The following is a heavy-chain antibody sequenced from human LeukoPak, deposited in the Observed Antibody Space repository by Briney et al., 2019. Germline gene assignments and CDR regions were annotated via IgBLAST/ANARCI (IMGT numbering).Heavy chain of an antibody. D-gene: IGHD5-24*01. CDR2: INSDGSST. CDR1: GFTFSSYW. V-gene: IGHV3-74*01. Sequence: HAGGSLRLSCAASGFTFSSYWMHWVRQVPGKGLVWVSRINSDGSSTSYTDSVKGRFTISRDNAKNTLYLQMNSLRAEDTAVYYCARGDKPTDGHRIDYWGQGTLVTVSS. J-gene: IGHJ4*02. CDR3: ARGDKPTDGHRIDY.